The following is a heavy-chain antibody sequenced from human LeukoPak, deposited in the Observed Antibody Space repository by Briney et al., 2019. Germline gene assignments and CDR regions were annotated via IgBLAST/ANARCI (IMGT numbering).Heavy chain of an antibody. V-gene: IGHV3-30*02. CDR3: AKETRGSYSDY. CDR1: GFTFSSSG. D-gene: IGHD1-26*01. J-gene: IGHJ4*02. CDR2: IRYDGTSK. Sequence: GGSLRLSCAASGFTFSSSGMHWVRQAPGKGLEWVAFIRYDGTSKYYADSVKVRFTISRDNSKNTVYLQMNSLRAGDTAVYYCAKETRGSYSDYWGQGTLVTVSS.